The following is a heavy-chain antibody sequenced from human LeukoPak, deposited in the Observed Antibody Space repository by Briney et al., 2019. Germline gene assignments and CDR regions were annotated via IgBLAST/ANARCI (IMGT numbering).Heavy chain of an antibody. V-gene: IGHV4-30-4*01. CDR3: ARAPNDYSNAFDI. Sequence: ASETLSLTCTVSGGSISSGDYYWSWIRQPPGKGLEWIGYIYYSGSTYYNPSLKSRVTISVDTSENQFSLKLSSVTAADTAVYYCARAPNDYSNAFDIWGQGTMVTVSS. D-gene: IGHD4-11*01. CDR1: GGSISSGDYY. CDR2: IYYSGST. J-gene: IGHJ3*02.